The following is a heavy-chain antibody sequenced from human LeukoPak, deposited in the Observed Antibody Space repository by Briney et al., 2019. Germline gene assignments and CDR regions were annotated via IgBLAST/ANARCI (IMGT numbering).Heavy chain of an antibody. J-gene: IGHJ6*02. V-gene: IGHV3-30*18. D-gene: IGHD5-18*01. Sequence: GRSLRLSCAASGFSISFYGMHWVRQAPGKGLEWVALTSYDVSNKYYADSVEGRFTISRDNSKNTLYLQMNSLRAEDTAVYYCAKDRMVRSFNYGMDVWGQGTTVTVSS. CDR2: TSYDVSNK. CDR1: GFSISFYG. CDR3: AKDRMVRSFNYGMDV.